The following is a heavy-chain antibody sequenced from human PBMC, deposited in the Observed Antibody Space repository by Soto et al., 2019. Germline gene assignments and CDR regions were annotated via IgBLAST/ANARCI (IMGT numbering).Heavy chain of an antibody. Sequence: GASVKVSCKASGGTFSSYAISWVRQAPGQGLEWMGGIIPIFGTANYAQKFQGRVTITADESTSTAYMELSSLRSEDTAVYYCARSPVLRYFDWLLNWFDPWGQGTLVTVSS. CDR3: ARSPVLRYFDWLLNWFDP. CDR2: IIPIFGTA. CDR1: GGTFSSYA. J-gene: IGHJ5*02. D-gene: IGHD3-9*01. V-gene: IGHV1-69*13.